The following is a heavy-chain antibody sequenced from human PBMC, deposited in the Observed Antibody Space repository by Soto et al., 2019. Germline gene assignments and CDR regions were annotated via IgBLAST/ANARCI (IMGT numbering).Heavy chain of an antibody. J-gene: IGHJ4*01. D-gene: IGHD2-8*01. CDR2: IDYSGST. CDR1: GDSITTSSFY. Sequence: SETLSLTCSVSGGTVSGDSITTSSFYWGWIRQPPGKGLQWVASIDYSGSTYYNPSLKSRVTISVDTSKNQFFLKLTSVTAADTAVYYCARLLTYWGHGILVTVSA. V-gene: IGHV4-39*01. CDR3: ARLLTY.